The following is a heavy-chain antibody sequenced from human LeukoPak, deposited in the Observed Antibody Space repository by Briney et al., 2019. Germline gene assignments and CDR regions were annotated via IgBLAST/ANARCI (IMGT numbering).Heavy chain of an antibody. Sequence: SQTLSLTCAVSGGSISSGGYSWSWTRQPPGKGLEWIGYIYHSGSTYYNPSLKSRVTISVDRSKNQFSLKLSSVTAADTAVYYCARGTMVRGVTVYAFDIWGQGTMVTVSS. D-gene: IGHD3-10*01. J-gene: IGHJ3*02. CDR3: ARGTMVRGVTVYAFDI. CDR1: GGSISSGGYS. CDR2: IYHSGST. V-gene: IGHV4-30-2*01.